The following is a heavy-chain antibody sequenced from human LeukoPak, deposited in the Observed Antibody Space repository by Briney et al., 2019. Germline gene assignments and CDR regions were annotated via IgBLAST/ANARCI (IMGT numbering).Heavy chain of an antibody. Sequence: PGGSLRLSCAASAFTVSSNYMSWVRQAPGKGLEWVSAISGSGGSTYYADSVKGRFTISRDNSKNTLYLQMNSLRAEDTAVYYCAKVEELIVVVPAAMDYWGQGTLVTVSS. CDR2: ISGSGGST. J-gene: IGHJ4*02. D-gene: IGHD2-2*01. CDR3: AKVEELIVVVPAAMDY. CDR1: AFTVSSNY. V-gene: IGHV3-23*01.